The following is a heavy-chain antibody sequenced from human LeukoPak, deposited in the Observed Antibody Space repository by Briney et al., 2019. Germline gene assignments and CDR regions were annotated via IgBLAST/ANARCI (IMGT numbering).Heavy chain of an antibody. CDR1: GFTFSNYD. J-gene: IGHJ4*02. V-gene: IGHV3-21*01. CDR3: ARERRYCSGGSCYGSSYFDY. CDR2: ISSSSSYI. Sequence: GGSLRLSCVASGFTFSNYDMNWVRQAPGKGLEWVSFISSSSSYIYYADSVKGRFTISRDNAKKSLYLQMNSLRAEDTAVYYCARERRYCSGGSCYGSSYFDYWGQGTLVTVSS. D-gene: IGHD2-15*01.